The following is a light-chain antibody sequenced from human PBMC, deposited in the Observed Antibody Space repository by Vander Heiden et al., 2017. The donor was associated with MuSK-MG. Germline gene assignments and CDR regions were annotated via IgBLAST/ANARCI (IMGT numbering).Light chain of an antibody. CDR1: KLGDKY. V-gene: IGLV3-1*01. Sequence: SYELTQPPSVSVSPGQTASITCSGDKLGDKYACWYQQKPGQSPGLGIYQDSKRPSGIPERFSGSNSGNTANLTISGTQAMNESDYYCQEWDSRTGVFGGGTKLTVL. CDR3: QEWDSRTGV. CDR2: QDS. J-gene: IGLJ2*01.